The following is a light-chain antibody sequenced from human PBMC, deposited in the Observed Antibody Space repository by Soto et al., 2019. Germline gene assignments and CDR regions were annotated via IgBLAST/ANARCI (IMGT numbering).Light chain of an antibody. Sequence: VLTQSPDTLSLSPGERVTLSCRASQSVRNNYLAWYQQKPGQAPRLLIYETYRRATGIPDRFSGSGSGIDCTLTISRLEPEDFAVYLCQQYGGSSRTFGLGTKVDIK. CDR2: ETY. CDR3: QQYGGSSRT. V-gene: IGKV3-20*01. J-gene: IGKJ1*01. CDR1: QSVRNNY.